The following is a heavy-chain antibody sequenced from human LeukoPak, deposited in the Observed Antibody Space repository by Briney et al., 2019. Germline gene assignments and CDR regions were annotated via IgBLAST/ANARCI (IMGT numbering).Heavy chain of an antibody. CDR2: MNTNTGNP. V-gene: IGHV7-4-1*02. J-gene: IGHJ4*02. D-gene: IGHD6-19*01. CDR3: ARIPGSGWYQIFDY. Sequence: ASVKVSCKASGYTFSSYAMNWVRQAPGQGLEWMGWMNTNTGNPTYAQGFTGRFVFSLDTSVSTAYLQISSLKAEDTAVYYCARIPGSGWYQIFDYWGQGTLVTVSS. CDR1: GYTFSSYA.